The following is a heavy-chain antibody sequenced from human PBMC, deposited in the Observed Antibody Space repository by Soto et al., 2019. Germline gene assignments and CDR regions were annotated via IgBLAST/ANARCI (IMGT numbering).Heavy chain of an antibody. J-gene: IGHJ5*02. CDR2: ISAYNGNT. CDR1: GYTFTSYG. D-gene: IGHD1-26*01. Sequence: ASVKVSCKASGYTFTSYGISWVLQAPGQGLEWMGWISAYNGNTNYAQKLQGRVTMTTDTSTSTAYMELRSLRSDDTAVYYCARDLGVGATFLVGWFDPWGQGTLVTVSS. V-gene: IGHV1-18*01. CDR3: ARDLGVGATFLVGWFDP.